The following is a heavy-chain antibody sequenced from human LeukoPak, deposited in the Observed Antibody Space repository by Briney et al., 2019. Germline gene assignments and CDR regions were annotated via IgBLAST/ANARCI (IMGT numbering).Heavy chain of an antibody. CDR1: GLTVSDNY. CDR3: ARNARYAYYFDY. CDR2: IYRGGST. Sequence: GGSLRLSCAASGLTVSDNYMTWVRQAPGKGLEWVSVIYRGGSTHYADSVKDRFIISRDNSKNTLYLQMNSLRAEDTAVYYCARNARYAYYFDYWGQGTLVTVSS. V-gene: IGHV3-66*01. J-gene: IGHJ4*02. D-gene: IGHD3-16*01.